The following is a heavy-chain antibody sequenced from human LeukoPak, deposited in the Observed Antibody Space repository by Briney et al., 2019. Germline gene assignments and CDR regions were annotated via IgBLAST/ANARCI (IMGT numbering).Heavy chain of an antibody. CDR1: GFTFSSYG. J-gene: IGHJ4*02. CDR2: IWYDGSNK. Sequence: GGSLRLSCAASGFTFSSYGMHWVRQAPGKGLEWVAVIWYDGSNKYYADSVKGRFTISRDNSKNTLYLQMNSLRAEDTAVYYCARQGDIATGFDYWGQGTLITVSS. CDR3: ARQGDIATGFDY. D-gene: IGHD5-12*01. V-gene: IGHV3-33*01.